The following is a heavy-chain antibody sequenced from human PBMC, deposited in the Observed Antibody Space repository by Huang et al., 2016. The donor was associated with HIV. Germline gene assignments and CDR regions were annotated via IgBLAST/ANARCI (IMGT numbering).Heavy chain of an antibody. CDR1: GFSFRGPA. V-gene: IGHV3-73*02. J-gene: IGHJ4*02. CDR2: IRSKANNYAT. CDR3: SAQGVEMATITDY. Sequence: EVQLVESGGGLVQPGGSLKLSCAASGFSFRGPAMHWVRQASGKGLEWVARIRSKANNYATAYAESVKGRFIISRDDSKNTAYLQMNSLKTGDTAVYYCSAQGVEMATITDYWGQGTLVTVSS. D-gene: IGHD5-12*01.